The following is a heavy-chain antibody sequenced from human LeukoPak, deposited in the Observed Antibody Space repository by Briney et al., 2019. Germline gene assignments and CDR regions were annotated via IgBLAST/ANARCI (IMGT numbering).Heavy chain of an antibody. CDR3: ARDMIAAAATGYFDY. CDR2: ISSSSSYT. J-gene: IGHJ4*02. CDR1: GFTSSSYW. Sequence: PGGSLRLSCAASGFTSSSYWMSWIRQAPGKGLEWVSYISSSSSYTNYADSVKGRFTISRDNAKNSLYLQMNSLRAEDTAVYYCARDMIAAAATGYFDYWGQGTLVTVSS. V-gene: IGHV3-11*06. D-gene: IGHD6-13*01.